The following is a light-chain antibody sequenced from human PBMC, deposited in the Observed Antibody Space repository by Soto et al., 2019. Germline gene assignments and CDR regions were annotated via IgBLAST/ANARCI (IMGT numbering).Light chain of an antibody. Sequence: EIVMTQSPATLSVSPGERATLSCRASQSVSSNLAWYQQKPGQAPRLLIYGASTRATGNPARFSGSGSGTEFTLTISSLQSEDFAVYYCQQYNNWPPLTFGGGTKVEIK. V-gene: IGKV3-15*01. CDR1: QSVSSN. CDR2: GAS. J-gene: IGKJ4*01. CDR3: QQYNNWPPLT.